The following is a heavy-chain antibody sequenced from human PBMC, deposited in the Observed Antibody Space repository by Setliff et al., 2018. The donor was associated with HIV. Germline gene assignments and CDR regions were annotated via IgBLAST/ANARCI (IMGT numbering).Heavy chain of an antibody. J-gene: IGHJ6*03. CDR2: INPNSGGT. Sequence: ASVKVSCKASGYTFSGYYMHWVRQAPGQGLEWMGWINPNSGGTNYAQKFQGRVTMTRDTSISTAYMELSRLRSEDTAVYYCARGDIIAVPAAIDMDVWGKGTTVTVSS. CDR3: ARGDIIAVPAAIDMDV. CDR1: GYTFSGYY. D-gene: IGHD2-2*01. V-gene: IGHV1-2*02.